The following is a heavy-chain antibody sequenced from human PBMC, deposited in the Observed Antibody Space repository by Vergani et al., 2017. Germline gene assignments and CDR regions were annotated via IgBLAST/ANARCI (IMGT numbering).Heavy chain of an antibody. J-gene: IGHJ4*02. CDR2: IYYSGST. Sequence: QVQLPESGPGLVKPSETLSLTCTVSGGSISSYYWSWIRQPPGKGLEWIGYIYYSGSTNYNPSLKSRVTISVDTSKNQFSLKLSSVTAADTAVYYCARGQKTGTTLDYWGQGTLVTVSS. V-gene: IGHV4-59*01. CDR3: ARGQKTGTTLDY. D-gene: IGHD1-7*01. CDR1: GGSISSYY.